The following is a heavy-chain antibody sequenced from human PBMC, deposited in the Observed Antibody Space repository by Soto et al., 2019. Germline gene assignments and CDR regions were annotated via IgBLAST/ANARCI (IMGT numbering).Heavy chain of an antibody. CDR3: AKXNLLVATMRHDAFDI. V-gene: IGHV3-23*01. D-gene: IGHD5-12*01. CDR2: ISGSGGST. CDR1: GFTFSSYA. J-gene: IGHJ3*02. Sequence: EVQLLESGGGLVQPGGSLRLSCAASGFTFSSYAMSWVRQAPGKGLEWVSAISGSGGSTYYADSVKGRFTISRDNSKNTLYLQMNSLRAEDTAVYYCAKXNLLVATMRHDAFDIWGQGTMVTVSS.